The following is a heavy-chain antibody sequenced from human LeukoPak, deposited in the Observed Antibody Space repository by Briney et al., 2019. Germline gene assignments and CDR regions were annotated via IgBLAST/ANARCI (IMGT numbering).Heavy chain of an antibody. CDR2: ISGDGTRT. CDR3: AKWPEGAMDYFDY. CDR1: GFSFSSYA. V-gene: IGHV3-23*01. J-gene: IGHJ4*02. D-gene: IGHD3-16*01. Sequence: GGSLGLSCAASGFSFSSYAMTWARQAPVKGLEWVSAISGDGTRTYYADSVKGRFTISRDNSKNTLYLETSSLRVEDTAIYYCAKWPEGAMDYFDYWGQGTLVTVSS.